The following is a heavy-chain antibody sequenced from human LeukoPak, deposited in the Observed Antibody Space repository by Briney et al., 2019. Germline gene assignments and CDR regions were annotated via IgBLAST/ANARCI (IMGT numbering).Heavy chain of an antibody. Sequence: SETLSLTCTVSGGSISSYYWSWIRQPPGKGLEWIGYIYYSGSTNYNPSLKSRVTISVDTSKNQFSLKLSSVTAADTAVYYCARDHAYDSSGYYPLGAFDIWGQGTMVTVSS. CDR3: ARDHAYDSSGYYPLGAFDI. D-gene: IGHD3-22*01. J-gene: IGHJ3*02. CDR2: IYYSGST. CDR1: GGSISSYY. V-gene: IGHV4-59*12.